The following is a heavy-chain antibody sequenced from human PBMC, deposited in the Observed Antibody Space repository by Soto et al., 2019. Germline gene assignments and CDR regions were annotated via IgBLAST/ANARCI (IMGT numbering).Heavy chain of an antibody. D-gene: IGHD3-10*01. J-gene: IGHJ4*02. CDR2: ISGYNGNT. Sequence: QVQLVQSGAEVKKSGASVKVSCKASGYPFSNFDVGWVRQAPGQGLEWMGWISGYNGNTKYAEKIKGRVSMTTDTSARTAYMEMRSLTSDDTAVYYCARGPYYSASRSYYNGVDFWGQGTLVTVSS. CDR1: GYPFSNFD. V-gene: IGHV1-18*01. CDR3: ARGPYYSASRSYYNGVDF.